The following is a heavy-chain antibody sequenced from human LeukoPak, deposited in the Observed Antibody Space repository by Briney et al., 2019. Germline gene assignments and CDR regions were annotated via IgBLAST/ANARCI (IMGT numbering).Heavy chain of an antibody. V-gene: IGHV4-59*01. Sequence: SETLSLTCTVSGGSISSYYWSWIRQPPGKGLEWIGYIYYSGSTNYNPSLKSRVTISVDTSKNQFSLKLSSVTAADTAMYYCARVSGYDWECFYDYWGQGSLVTVSS. CDR2: IYYSGST. D-gene: IGHD5-12*01. CDR3: ARVSGYDWECFYDY. J-gene: IGHJ4*02. CDR1: GGSISSYY.